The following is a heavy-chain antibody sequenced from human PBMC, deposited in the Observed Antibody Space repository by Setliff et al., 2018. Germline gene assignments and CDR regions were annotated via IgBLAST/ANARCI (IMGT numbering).Heavy chain of an antibody. CDR3: EGLVRHCTRISCQRTSEADL. Sequence: ASVKVSCKASGYTFTNSIMNWVRQAPGQGLEWMGWISAYNGNTYHAQKFQDRLSMTTDTSTSTAYMELRSLRADDTAVYYCEGLVRHCTRISCQRTSEADLWGQGTQVTV. CDR1: GYTFTNSI. J-gene: IGHJ5*02. V-gene: IGHV1-18*04. D-gene: IGHD2-15*01. CDR2: ISAYNGNT.